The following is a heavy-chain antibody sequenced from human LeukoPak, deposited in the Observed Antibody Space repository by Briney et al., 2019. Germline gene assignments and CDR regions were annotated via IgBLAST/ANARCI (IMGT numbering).Heavy chain of an antibody. Sequence: ASVKVSCKAPGHTFTSYDINWVRQAPGQGLEWMGWISAYNGNTNYAQKLQGRVTMTTDTSTSTAYMELRSLRSDDTAVYYCARLRGGTGTGDYWGQGTLVTVSS. CDR1: GHTFTSYD. V-gene: IGHV1-18*01. CDR2: ISAYNGNT. D-gene: IGHD1-1*01. CDR3: ARLRGGTGTGDY. J-gene: IGHJ4*02.